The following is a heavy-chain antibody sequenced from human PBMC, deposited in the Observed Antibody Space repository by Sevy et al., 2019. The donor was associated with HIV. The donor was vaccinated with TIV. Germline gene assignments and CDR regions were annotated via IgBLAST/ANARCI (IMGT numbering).Heavy chain of an antibody. CDR1: GFSFRNFG. J-gene: IGHJ6*02. Sequence: GGSLRLSCAASGFSFRNFGMHWVRQAPGKGLEWLALISFDGDTKYYGNSVKGRFSISRDNSKNTLYLQMNSLRVEDTAVYYCAKRGGHDTSGYVSYYYSGMDVWGQGTTVTVSS. CDR2: ISFDGDTK. D-gene: IGHD3-22*01. V-gene: IGHV3-30*18. CDR3: AKRGGHDTSGYVSYYYSGMDV.